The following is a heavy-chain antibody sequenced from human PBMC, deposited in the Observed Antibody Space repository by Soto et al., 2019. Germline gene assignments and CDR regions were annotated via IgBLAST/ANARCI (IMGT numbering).Heavy chain of an antibody. CDR3: TRESGGATHFDYFDY. CDR1: GYSFSSHG. D-gene: IGHD3-10*01. J-gene: IGHJ4*02. V-gene: IGHV1-18*01. Sequence: QVQMVQSGAEVKEPGASVKVSCKASGYSFSSHGLSWVRQAPGQGLEWMGRISVYNGNTKYAQKFEDRVTLTRDTSTSTAYMELRSLRSDATAVYFCTRESGGATHFDYFDYWGQGTLVTVSS. CDR2: ISVYNGNT.